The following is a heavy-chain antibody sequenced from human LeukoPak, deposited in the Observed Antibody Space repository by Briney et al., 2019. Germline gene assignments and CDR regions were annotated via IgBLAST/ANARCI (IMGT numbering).Heavy chain of an antibody. V-gene: IGHV4-59*01. CDR1: GGSISSYY. Sequence: SETLSLICTVSGGSISSYYWSWIRQPPGKGLEWIGYIYYSGSTNYNPSLKNRVTISVDTSKNQFSLKLSSVTAADTAVYYCARGTTIAATDWGQGTLVTVSS. CDR2: IYYSGST. CDR3: ARGTTIAATD. J-gene: IGHJ4*02. D-gene: IGHD6-13*01.